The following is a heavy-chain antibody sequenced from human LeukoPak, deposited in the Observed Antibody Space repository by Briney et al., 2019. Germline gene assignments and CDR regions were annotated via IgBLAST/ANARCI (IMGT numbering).Heavy chain of an antibody. CDR1: GFTFSSYA. CDR3: ARGDEWWGALDY. D-gene: IGHD1-26*01. V-gene: IGHV4-59*01. J-gene: IGHJ4*02. CDR2: IYYSGST. Sequence: GSLRLSCAASGFTFSSYAMSWVRQAPGKGLEWIGYIYYSGSTNYNPSLKSRVTKSVDTSKNQFSLKLSSVTAADTAVYYCARGDEWWGALDYWGQGTLVTVSS.